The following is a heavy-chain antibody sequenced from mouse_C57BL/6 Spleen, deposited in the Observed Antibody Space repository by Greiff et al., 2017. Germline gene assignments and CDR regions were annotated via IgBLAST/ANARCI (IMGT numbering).Heavy chain of an antibody. J-gene: IGHJ2*01. D-gene: IGHD2-2*01. Sequence: QVQLQQSGPELVKPGASVKISCKASGYTFTDYYINWVKQRPGQGLEWIGWISPGSGNTKYNEKFKGKATLTVDTSSSTAYMQLSSLTSEDSAVYFCARGGYDGDYCDYWGQGTTLTVSS. V-gene: IGHV1-84*01. CDR2: ISPGSGNT. CDR3: ARGGYDGDYCDY. CDR1: GYTFTDYY.